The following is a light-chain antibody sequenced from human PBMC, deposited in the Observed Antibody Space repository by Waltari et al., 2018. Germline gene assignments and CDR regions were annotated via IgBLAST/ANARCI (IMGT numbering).Light chain of an antibody. CDR1: TSNLRADYN. J-gene: IGLJ2*01. V-gene: IGLV1-40*01. CDR2: GNS. CDR3: QSFDSSLSVV. Sequence: QSVLTQPPSVSGAPGQRVTISCPGSTSNLRADYNVHWYQQLPGTAPKLLIYGNSNRPSGVPDRFSGSKSGTSASLAITGLQAEDEADYYCQSFDSSLSVVFGGGTKLTVV.